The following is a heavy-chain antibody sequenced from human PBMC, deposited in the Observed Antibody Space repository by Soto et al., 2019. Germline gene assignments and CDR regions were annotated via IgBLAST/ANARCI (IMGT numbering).Heavy chain of an antibody. J-gene: IGHJ4*02. V-gene: IGHV4-39*01. Sequence: SETLSLTCTVSGDSISRNSYYWGWVRQPPGKGLEWIGSIYHTGRTNHNPSLRSRVTISVDTSENQFSLRLTSVTAVDTAVYDCARVKAFGDLFDSWGQGTLVAVSS. CDR3: ARVKAFGDLFDS. CDR2: IYHTGRT. CDR1: GDSISRNSYY. D-gene: IGHD4-17*01.